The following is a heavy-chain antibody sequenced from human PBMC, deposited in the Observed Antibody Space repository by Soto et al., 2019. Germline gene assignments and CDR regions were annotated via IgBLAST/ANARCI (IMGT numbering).Heavy chain of an antibody. CDR2: ISSSSSTI. V-gene: IGHV3-48*02. D-gene: IGHD2-2*01. Sequence: GGSLRLSCAASGFTFSSYSMNWVRQAPGKGLEWVSYISSSSSTIYYADSVKGRFTISRDNAKHSLHLQMNSLRDEDTAVYYCARLAATRMAGGDIVVVPAAILSESGFDPWGQGTLVTVSS. CDR1: GFTFSSYS. J-gene: IGHJ5*02. CDR3: ARLAATRMAGGDIVVVPAAILSESGFDP.